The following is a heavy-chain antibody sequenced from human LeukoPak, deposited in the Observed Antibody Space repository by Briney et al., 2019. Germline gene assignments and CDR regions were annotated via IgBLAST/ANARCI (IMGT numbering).Heavy chain of an antibody. CDR2: ISYSGST. D-gene: IGHD5-18*01. Sequence: PSETLSLTCTVSGGSISSYYWSWIQQPPGKGLEWIGYISYSGSTNYNPSLKSRVTISVDTSKNQFSLKLTSMTAADTAVYYCARHGGYTSPANAWGHGTLVTVSS. CDR3: ARHGGYTSPANA. V-gene: IGHV4-59*08. J-gene: IGHJ4*01. CDR1: GGSISSYY.